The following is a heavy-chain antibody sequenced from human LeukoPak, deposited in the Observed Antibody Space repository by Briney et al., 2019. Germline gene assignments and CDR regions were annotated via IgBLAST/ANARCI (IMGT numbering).Heavy chain of an antibody. Sequence: SETLSLTCAVYGGSFSGYYWSWIRQPPGKGLEWIGEINHSGSTNYNPSLKSRVTISVDTSKNQFSLKLSSVTAADTAVYYCARDLNGMDVWGQGTTVTVSS. CDR3: ARDLNGMDV. CDR2: INHSGST. J-gene: IGHJ6*02. CDR1: GGSFSGYY. V-gene: IGHV4-34*01.